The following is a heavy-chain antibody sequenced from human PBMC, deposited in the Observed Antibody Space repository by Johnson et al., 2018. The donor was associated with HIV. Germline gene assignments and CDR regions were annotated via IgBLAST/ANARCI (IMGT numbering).Heavy chain of an antibody. V-gene: IGHV3-15*01. CDR3: TTETYYYDSSGYYYGHAFDI. Sequence: EVQLVDSGGGLVKPGGSLRLSCAASGFTFSNAWMSWVRQAPGKGLEWVGRIKSKTDGGTTDYAAPVKGRFTISRDDSKNTLYLQMNNLKTEDTAVYYCTTETYYYDSSGYYYGHAFDIWGQGTMVTVSS. CDR2: IKSKTDGGTT. D-gene: IGHD3-22*01. CDR1: GFTFSNAW. J-gene: IGHJ3*02.